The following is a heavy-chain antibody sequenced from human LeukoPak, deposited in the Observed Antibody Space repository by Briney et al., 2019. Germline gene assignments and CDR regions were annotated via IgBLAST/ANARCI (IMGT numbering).Heavy chain of an antibody. CDR3: ARGQSYYEAFDI. J-gene: IGHJ3*02. CDR2: ISYDGSIK. V-gene: IGHV3-33*05. Sequence: GRSLTLSCAASGFTFSSYGMHWVRQAPGKGLEWVAVISYDGSIKYFADSVKGRFTISRDNSKNTLHLQMNSLRVEDTAVYYCARGQSYYEAFDIWGQGTMVTVSS. CDR1: GFTFSSYG. D-gene: IGHD1-26*01.